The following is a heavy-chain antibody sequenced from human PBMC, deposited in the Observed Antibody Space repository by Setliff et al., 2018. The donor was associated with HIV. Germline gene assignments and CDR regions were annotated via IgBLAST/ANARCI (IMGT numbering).Heavy chain of an antibody. Sequence: SETLSLTCNVSSGSISSTNWWSWVRQPPGKGLEWIGEIYHSGSFNHNPSLKSRVTISLDNSINQFSLNLTSVTAADTAVYFCARGTHCGGDCTNYFDSWGQGILVTVSS. D-gene: IGHD2-21*01. V-gene: IGHV4-4*02. CDR2: IYHSGSF. CDR3: ARGTHCGGDCTNYFDS. J-gene: IGHJ4*02. CDR1: SGSISSTNW.